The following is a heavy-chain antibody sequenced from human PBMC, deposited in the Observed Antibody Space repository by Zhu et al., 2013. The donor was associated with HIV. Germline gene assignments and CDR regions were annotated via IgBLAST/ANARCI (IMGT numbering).Heavy chain of an antibody. Sequence: QVQLVQSGAEVKKPGSSVKVSCKASGGTFSSYTISWVRQAPGQGLEWMGRIIPILGIANYAQKFQGRVTITADKSTSTAYMELSSLRSEDTAVYYCARGNGWDIVVVPAAIGWFDPWGQGTLVTVSS. J-gene: IGHJ5*02. CDR2: IIPILGIA. CDR3: ARGNGWDIVVVPAAIGWFDP. CDR1: GGTFSSYT. D-gene: IGHD2-2*01. V-gene: IGHV1-69*02.